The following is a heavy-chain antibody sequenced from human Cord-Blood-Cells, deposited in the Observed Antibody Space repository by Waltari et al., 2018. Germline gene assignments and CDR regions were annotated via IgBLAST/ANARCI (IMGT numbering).Heavy chain of an antibody. D-gene: IGHD6-13*01. Sequence: QVQLVQSGAEVKKPGASVKVSCKASGYTFTGYYMHWVRQAPGQGREWMGWINPNSGGTNYAQKFQGRVTMTRDTSISTAYMELSRLRSDDTAVYYCARFGDSSSWYFNYYYMDVWGKGTTVTVSS. V-gene: IGHV1-2*02. J-gene: IGHJ6*03. CDR3: ARFGDSSSWYFNYYYMDV. CDR1: GYTFTGYY. CDR2: INPNSGGT.